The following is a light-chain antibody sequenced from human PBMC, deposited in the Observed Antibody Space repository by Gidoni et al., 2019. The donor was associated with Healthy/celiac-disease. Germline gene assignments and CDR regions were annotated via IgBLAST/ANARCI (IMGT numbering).Light chain of an antibody. CDR1: SGSIASND. J-gene: IGLJ2*01. V-gene: IGLV6-57*03. Sequence: NFMLTQPHSVSESPGKTVTSSGTRSSGSIASNDVQWYQQRPGSAPPTVIYEDNQRPSGVPDRFSGSIDSSSHSASLTFSGLKTEDDADYYCQSYDSSNRDLVFCGGTKLTVL. CDR2: EDN. CDR3: QSYDSSNRDLV.